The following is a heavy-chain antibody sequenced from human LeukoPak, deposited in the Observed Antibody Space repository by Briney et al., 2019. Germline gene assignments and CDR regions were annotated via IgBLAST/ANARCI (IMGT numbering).Heavy chain of an antibody. Sequence: GGSLRLSCAASRFTFNSYAMSWVRQAPGKGLEWVSVIGGSNGITFYVGSVKGRFTISRDNSKDTLYLQMNSLRAEDTAVYYCARNENSGWGYFDYWGQGTLVAVSS. CDR3: ARNENSGWGYFDY. CDR2: IGGSNGIT. D-gene: IGHD5-12*01. V-gene: IGHV3-23*01. CDR1: RFTFNSYA. J-gene: IGHJ4*02.